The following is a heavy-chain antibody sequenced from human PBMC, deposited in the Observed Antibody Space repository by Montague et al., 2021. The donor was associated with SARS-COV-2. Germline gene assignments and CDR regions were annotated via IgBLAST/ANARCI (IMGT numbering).Heavy chain of an antibody. J-gene: IGHJ5*02. CDR2: TFHSGIT. D-gene: IGHD1-20*01. Sequence: SETLSLTCSASGGSISSYYWSWIRQSPGKGLEWIGYTFHSGITDYNPSLKSRVTISVDMSKNQFSLQLNSVTAADSAVYYCARTEYNWNDWFDPWGQGTLVTVSS. V-gene: IGHV4-59*13. CDR3: ARTEYNWNDWFDP. CDR1: GGSISSYY.